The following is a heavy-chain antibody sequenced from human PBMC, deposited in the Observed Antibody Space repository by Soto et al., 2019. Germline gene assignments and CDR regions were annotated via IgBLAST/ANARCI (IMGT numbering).Heavy chain of an antibody. J-gene: IGHJ3*02. D-gene: IGHD3-3*02. V-gene: IGHV1-3*01. CDR3: ARDTETLGPRANDALDI. CDR1: GYTFSAYT. Sequence: ASVKVSCKATGYTFSAYTMNWVRQAPGQSLEWMGWINAGSGNTKYSQNFQGRVSITRDTSASTVYMELTGLTSEDTAVYYCARDTETLGPRANDALDIWGQGTMVTVSS. CDR2: INAGSGNT.